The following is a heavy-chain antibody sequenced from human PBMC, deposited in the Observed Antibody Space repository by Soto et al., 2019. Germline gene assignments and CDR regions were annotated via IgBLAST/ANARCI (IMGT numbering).Heavy chain of an antibody. Sequence: SVKVSCKASGGTFSSYAISWVRQAPGQGLEWMGGIIPIFGTANYAQKFQGRVTITADKSTSTAYMELSSLRSEDTAVYYCARGYCSGGSCYPPHWFDPWGQGTLVTVSS. V-gene: IGHV1-69*06. D-gene: IGHD2-15*01. CDR3: ARGYCSGGSCYPPHWFDP. J-gene: IGHJ5*02. CDR2: IIPIFGTA. CDR1: GGTFSSYA.